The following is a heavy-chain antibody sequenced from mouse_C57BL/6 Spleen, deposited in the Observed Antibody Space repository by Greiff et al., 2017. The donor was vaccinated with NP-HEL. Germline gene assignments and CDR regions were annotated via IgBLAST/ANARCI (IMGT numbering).Heavy chain of an antibody. CDR1: GYTFTSYW. J-gene: IGHJ4*01. D-gene: IGHD1-1*01. CDR3: AMIYRDAMDY. V-gene: IGHV1-69*01. CDR2: IDPSDSYA. Sequence: QVQLQQSGAELVMPGASVKLSCKASGYTFTSYWMHWVKQRPGQGLEWIGEIDPSDSYANYNQKFKGKSTLTVDKSSSTAYMQLSSLTSEDSAVYYCAMIYRDAMDYWGQGTSVTVSS.